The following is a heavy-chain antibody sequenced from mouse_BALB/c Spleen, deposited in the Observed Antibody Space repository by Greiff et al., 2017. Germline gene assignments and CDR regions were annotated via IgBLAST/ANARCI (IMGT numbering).Heavy chain of an antibody. CDR2: IYPGNSDT. V-gene: IGHV1-5*01. CDR3: TRSRGITTSMDY. CDR1: GYSFTSYW. J-gene: IGHJ4*01. Sequence: EVQLKQSGTVLARPGASVKMSCKASGYSFTSYWMHWVKQRPGQGLEWIGAIYPGNSDTSYNQKFKGKAKLTAVTSASTAYMELSSLTNEDSAVYYCTRSRGITTSMDYWGQGTSVTVSS. D-gene: IGHD2-4*01.